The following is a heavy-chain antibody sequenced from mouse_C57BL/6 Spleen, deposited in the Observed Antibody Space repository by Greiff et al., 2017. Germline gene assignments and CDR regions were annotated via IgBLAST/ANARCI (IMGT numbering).Heavy chain of an antibody. J-gene: IGHJ3*01. Sequence: VQLQQPGTELVKPGASVKLSCKASGYTFTSYWMHWVKQRPGQGLEWIGNINPSNGGTNYNEKFKSKATLTVDKSSSTAYMQLSSLTSEDSAVYCGARRHYYDEAGFAYWGQGTLVTVSA. CDR2: INPSNGGT. CDR1: GYTFTSYW. CDR3: ARRHYYDEAGFAY. V-gene: IGHV1-53*01. D-gene: IGHD1-1*01.